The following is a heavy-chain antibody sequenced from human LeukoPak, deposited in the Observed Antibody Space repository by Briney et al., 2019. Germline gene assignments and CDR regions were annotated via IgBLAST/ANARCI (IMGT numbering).Heavy chain of an antibody. CDR3: ARAKRYCSSTSCSLSYYYYYMDV. D-gene: IGHD2-2*01. Sequence: PSETLSLTCAVYGGSFSGYYWSWIRQPPGKGLEWIGEINHSGSTNYNPSLKSRVTISVDTSKNQFSLKLSYVTAADTAVYYCARAKRYCSSTSCSLSYYYYYMDVWGKGTTVTVSS. J-gene: IGHJ6*03. CDR1: GGSFSGYY. CDR2: INHSGST. V-gene: IGHV4-34*01.